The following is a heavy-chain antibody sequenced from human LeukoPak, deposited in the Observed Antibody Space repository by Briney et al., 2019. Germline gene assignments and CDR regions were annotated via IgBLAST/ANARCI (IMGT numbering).Heavy chain of an antibody. J-gene: IGHJ4*02. CDR1: GYTFTSYG. CDR2: ISAYNGNT. Sequence: ASVKVSCKASGYTFTSYGISWVRQAPGQGLEWVGWISAYNGNTNYAQKLQGRVTMTTDTFTSTAYMELRSLRSDDTAVYYCAISDILTGYYSTTFDYWGQGTLVTVSS. V-gene: IGHV1-18*01. D-gene: IGHD3-9*01. CDR3: AISDILTGYYSTTFDY.